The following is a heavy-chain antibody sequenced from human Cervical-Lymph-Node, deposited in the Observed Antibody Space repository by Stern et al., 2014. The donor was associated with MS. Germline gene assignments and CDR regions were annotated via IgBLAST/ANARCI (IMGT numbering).Heavy chain of an antibody. Sequence: EVQLVESGGGLEQPGRSLRLSCVASGFTFDDYAMHWVRQAPGKGLEWVAGISWNSVRIGYADSVKGRFTISRDKAKNSLYLQMNSLRTEDTALYYCAKVTMVRGNGMDVWGQGTTVSVSS. D-gene: IGHD3-10*01. J-gene: IGHJ6*02. CDR1: GFTFDDYA. V-gene: IGHV3-9*01. CDR3: AKVTMVRGNGMDV. CDR2: ISWNSVRI.